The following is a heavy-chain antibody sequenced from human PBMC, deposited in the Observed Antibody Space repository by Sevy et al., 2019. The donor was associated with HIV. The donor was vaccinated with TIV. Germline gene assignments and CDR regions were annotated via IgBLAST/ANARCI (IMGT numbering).Heavy chain of an antibody. V-gene: IGHV4-4*07. CDR1: GGSISSYY. CDR2: IYTSGST. D-gene: IGHD3-10*01. J-gene: IGHJ3*02. CDR3: ARGGGYFDDGFDI. Sequence: SETLSLTCTVSGGSISSYYCTWIRQPAGKGLEWIGRIYTSGSTNYNPSLKSRVTMSVDTSKKQFSLNLSSVTAADTAMYYCARGGGYFDDGFDIRGQGTMVTVSS.